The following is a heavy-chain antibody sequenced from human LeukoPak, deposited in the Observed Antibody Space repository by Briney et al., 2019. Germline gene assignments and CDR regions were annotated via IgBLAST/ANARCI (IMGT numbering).Heavy chain of an antibody. J-gene: IGHJ4*02. V-gene: IGHV1-2*02. D-gene: IGHD3-22*01. Sequence: GASVKVSCKASGYTFTGYYMHWVRQAPGQGLEWMGWINPNSGGTNYAQKFQGRVTMTRDTSISTAYMELSRLRSDDTAVYYCAGPGPDSSGYQYDYWGQGTLVTVSS. CDR3: AGPGPDSSGYQYDY. CDR2: INPNSGGT. CDR1: GYTFTGYY.